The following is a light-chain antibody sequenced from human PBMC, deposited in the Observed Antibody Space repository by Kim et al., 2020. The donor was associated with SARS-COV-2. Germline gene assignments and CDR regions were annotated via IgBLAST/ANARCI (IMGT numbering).Light chain of an antibody. V-gene: IGKV1-17*03. J-gene: IGKJ5*01. Sequence: DIQMTQSPSAMSASVGDRVTITCRASQGISDFLAWFQQNPGRAPKRLIFAASTLQGGVPSRFSGGGSGTEFTLTISSLQPEDFATYYCLRYNRYPFTFGQGTRLEIK. CDR3: LRYNRYPFT. CDR2: AAS. CDR1: QGISDF.